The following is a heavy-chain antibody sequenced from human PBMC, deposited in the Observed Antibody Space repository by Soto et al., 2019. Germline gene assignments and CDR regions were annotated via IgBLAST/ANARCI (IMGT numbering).Heavy chain of an antibody. CDR3: ARRYGRYFDY. Sequence: QVQLQESGPGLVKPSETLSLTCTVSGGSISSYYWSWIRQPPGKGLDWIGYIYYSGSTNYNPSLQSRVTISVDTSKNQFSLKQSSVTDADTAVYYCARRYGRYFDYWGQGTLVTVSS. V-gene: IGHV4-59*08. CDR2: IYYSGST. CDR1: GGSISSYY. J-gene: IGHJ4*02. D-gene: IGHD4-17*01.